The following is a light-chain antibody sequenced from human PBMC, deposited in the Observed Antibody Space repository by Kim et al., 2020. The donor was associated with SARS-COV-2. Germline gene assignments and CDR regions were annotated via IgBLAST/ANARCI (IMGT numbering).Light chain of an antibody. Sequence: DAVMTQSPLSLPVTLGQPASISCRSSQSLVHSDGNTYLNWYHQRPGQSPRRLFYKVSNRDSGVPDRFSASGSDTDFTLKISRVEAEDVGIYYCMQGVHWPRTFGQGTKVEIK. V-gene: IGKV2-30*02. J-gene: IGKJ1*01. CDR2: KVS. CDR3: MQGVHWPRT. CDR1: QSLVHSDGNTY.